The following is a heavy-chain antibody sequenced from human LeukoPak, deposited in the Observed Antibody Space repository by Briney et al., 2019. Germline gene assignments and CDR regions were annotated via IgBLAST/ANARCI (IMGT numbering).Heavy chain of an antibody. CDR3: ARAKRWENDAFDI. CDR1: GFSISTYS. V-gene: IGHV4-59*01. Sequence: PSETLSLTSTVSGFSISTYSWSWIRQPPGKGLEWVGYIYSSGGTDHNPSLKSRVTMSVDTSTNQLSLKLNSVTAADTAVYYCARAKRWENDAFDIWGQGTLVTVAS. D-gene: IGHD1-26*01. J-gene: IGHJ3*02. CDR2: IYSSGGT.